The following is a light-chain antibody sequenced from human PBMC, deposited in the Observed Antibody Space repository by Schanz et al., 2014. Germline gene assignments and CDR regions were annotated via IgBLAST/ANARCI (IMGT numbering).Light chain of an antibody. J-gene: IGLJ3*02. V-gene: IGLV2-14*01. Sequence: QSALTQPASVSGSPGQSITISCTGTSSDVGGYNYVSWYQQHPGKAPKLMIYGVGNRPSGVSDRFSASKSGNTASLTISGLQAEDEADYYCCSYAGDNTLRFGGGTKLTVL. CDR2: GVG. CDR1: SSDVGGYNY. CDR3: CSYAGDNTLR.